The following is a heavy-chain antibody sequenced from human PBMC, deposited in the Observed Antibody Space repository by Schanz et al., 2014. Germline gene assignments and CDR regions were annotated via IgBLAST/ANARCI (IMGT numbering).Heavy chain of an antibody. CDR3: ARGTGAFDS. V-gene: IGHV3-23*01. D-gene: IGHD2-8*02. J-gene: IGHJ4*02. CDR2: ISGSGGGA. Sequence: EVQMLESGGGLVQPGGSLRLSCVASGFTFRRSYGMPWVRQAPGKGLEWVSVISGSGGGANYAESVKDRFTISLDDSENALYLQMNNLRVDDTAVYYCARGTGAFDSWGQGTLVTVSS. CDR1: GFTFRRSYG.